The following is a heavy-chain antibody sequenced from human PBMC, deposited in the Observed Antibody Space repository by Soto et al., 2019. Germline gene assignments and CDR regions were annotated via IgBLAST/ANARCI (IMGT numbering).Heavy chain of an antibody. D-gene: IGHD3-22*01. J-gene: IGHJ4*02. V-gene: IGHV1-69*06. CDR1: GGAFSTNA. CDR2: IIPMFGTP. CDR3: ARDGYFDRGGHYHPGGGTLDY. Sequence: QVQLVQSGAEVKKPGSSEKVSCKASGGAFSTNAFSWVRQAPGQGLEWMGRIIPMFGTPTYSQKFQGRVTITPDICTRTLYVGLRSLTSEDTGVYYCARDGYFDRGGHYHPGGGTLDYWGQGSLVTVTS.